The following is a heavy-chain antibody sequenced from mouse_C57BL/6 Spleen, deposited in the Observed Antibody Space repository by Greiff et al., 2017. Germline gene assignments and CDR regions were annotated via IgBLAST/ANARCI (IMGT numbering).Heavy chain of an antibody. Sequence: EVQLQQSGPELVKPGASVKISCKASGYSFTDYNMNWVKQSNGKSLEWIGVINPNYGTTSYNQKFKGKATLTVDQSSSTAYMQLNILTSEDSAVYYWARSGGVLTTVVPSGLAYWGQGTLVTVSA. CDR3: ARSGGVLTTVVPSGLAY. CDR1: GYSFTDYN. D-gene: IGHD1-1*01. V-gene: IGHV1-39*01. CDR2: INPNYGTT. J-gene: IGHJ3*01.